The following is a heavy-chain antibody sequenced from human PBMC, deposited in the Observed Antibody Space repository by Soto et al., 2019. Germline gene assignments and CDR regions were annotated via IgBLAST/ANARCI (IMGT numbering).Heavy chain of an antibody. J-gene: IGHJ4*02. D-gene: IGHD3-10*01. V-gene: IGHV4-39*01. CDR2: IYYSGST. CDR3: ATQRYGSGSYLLYFDY. Sequence: PSETLSLTCTVSGGSISSSSYYWGWIRQPPGKGLEWIGSIYYSGSTYYNPSLKSRVTISVDTSKNQFSLKLSSVTAADTAVYYCATQRYGSGSYLLYFDYWGQGTLVTVSS. CDR1: GGSISSSSYY.